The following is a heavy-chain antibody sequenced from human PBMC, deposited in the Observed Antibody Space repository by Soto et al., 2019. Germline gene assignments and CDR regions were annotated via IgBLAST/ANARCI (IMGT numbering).Heavy chain of an antibody. CDR3: AREDEGMDV. J-gene: IGHJ6*02. CDR2: IYYIGST. Sequence: SLSLTGPVPGGSISSGDYYWSWIRQPPGKGLEWIGYIYYIGSTYYSPSLKSRVTISVDTSKNQFSLKLSSVTAADTAVYYCAREDEGMDVWGQGTTVTVSS. CDR1: GGSISSGDYY. V-gene: IGHV4-30-4*01.